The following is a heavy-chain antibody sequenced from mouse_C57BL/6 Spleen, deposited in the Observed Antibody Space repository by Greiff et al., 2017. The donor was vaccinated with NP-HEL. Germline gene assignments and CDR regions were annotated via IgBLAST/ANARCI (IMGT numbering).Heavy chain of an antibody. CDR3: ARGHSTTVVAPDY. J-gene: IGHJ2*01. D-gene: IGHD1-1*01. V-gene: IGHV1-59*01. CDR1: GYTFTSYW. CDR2: IDPSDSYT. Sequence: QVQLQQPGAELVRPGTSVKLSCKASGYTFTSYWMHWVKQRPGQGLEWTGVIDPSDSYTNYNQKFKGKATLTVDTSASTAYMQLSSLTSVDSAVYYWARGHSTTVVAPDYWGQGTTLTVSS.